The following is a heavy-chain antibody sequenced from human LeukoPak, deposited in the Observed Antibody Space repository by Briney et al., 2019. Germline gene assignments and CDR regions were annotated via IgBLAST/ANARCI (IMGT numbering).Heavy chain of an antibody. CDR1: GFTFSSYS. V-gene: IGHV3-21*01. D-gene: IGHD3-22*01. J-gene: IGHJ4*02. CDR2: TSSSSSYI. Sequence: PGGSLRLSCAASGFTFSSYSMNWVRQAPGKGLEWVSSTSSSSSYIYYADSVKGRFTISRDNAKNSLYLQMNSLRAEDTAVYYCASTGDYYDSSGYYPFDYWGQGTLVTVSS. CDR3: ASTGDYYDSSGYYPFDY.